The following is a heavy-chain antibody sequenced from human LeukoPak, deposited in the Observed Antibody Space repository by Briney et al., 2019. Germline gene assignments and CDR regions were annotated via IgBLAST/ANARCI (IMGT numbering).Heavy chain of an antibody. D-gene: IGHD4-23*01. CDR1: GFTFSSYS. V-gene: IGHV3-21*01. CDR2: ISSSSSYI. CDR3: AREGDYGGEAVTFDF. J-gene: IGHJ4*02. Sequence: PGGSLRLSCAASGFTFSSYSMNWVRQAPGKGLEWVSSISSSSSYIYYADSVKGRFTISRDNAKNSLYLQMNSLRAEDTAVYYCAREGDYGGEAVTFDFWGQGTLVTVSS.